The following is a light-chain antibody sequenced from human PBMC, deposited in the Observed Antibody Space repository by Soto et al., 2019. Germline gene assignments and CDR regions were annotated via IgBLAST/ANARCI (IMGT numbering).Light chain of an antibody. V-gene: IGLV4-69*01. Sequence: QPVLTQSPSASASLGASVKLTCTLSSGHNSYAIAWHQLQPEKGPRYLMKLNSDSGHSKGDGIPDRFSGSSSGAERYLTISILQSDDEADYSCQTWCTGILVFGGGTKLTVL. CDR2: LNSDSGH. CDR3: QTWCTGILV. CDR1: SGHNSYA. J-gene: IGLJ2*01.